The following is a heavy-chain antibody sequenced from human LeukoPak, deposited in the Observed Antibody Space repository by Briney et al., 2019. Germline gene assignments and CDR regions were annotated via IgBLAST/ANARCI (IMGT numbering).Heavy chain of an antibody. V-gene: IGHV4-59*01. CDR1: GGPISGYY. Sequence: SETLSLTCTVPGGPISGYYWTWIRQPPGKGLEWIGYISYSGSTNYNPSLKSRVIISVDTSTNQFSLKLSSVTAADTAVYYCARESSGWYLDYWGQGTLVTVSS. J-gene: IGHJ4*02. D-gene: IGHD6-19*01. CDR3: ARESSGWYLDY. CDR2: ISYSGST.